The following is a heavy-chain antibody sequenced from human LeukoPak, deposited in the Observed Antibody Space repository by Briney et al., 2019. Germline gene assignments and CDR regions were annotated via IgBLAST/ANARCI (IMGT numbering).Heavy chain of an antibody. D-gene: IGHD3-9*01. CDR3: ARDPLRYLRVGHYDY. CDR1: GFTFSNSA. J-gene: IGHJ4*02. Sequence: PGGSLRLSCAASGFTFSNSAMNWVRQVPGKGLEWVSSIDYDSSHIYYAASVRGRFTISRDNARNSVYLQMNSLRVEDTAVYYCARDPLRYLRVGHYDYWDQGTLVAVSS. V-gene: IGHV3-21*01. CDR2: IDYDSSHI.